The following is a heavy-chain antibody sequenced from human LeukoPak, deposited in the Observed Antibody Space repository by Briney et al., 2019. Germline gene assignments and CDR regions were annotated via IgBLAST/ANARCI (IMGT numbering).Heavy chain of an antibody. J-gene: IGHJ5*02. CDR1: GYTFTSYY. Sequence: GASVKVSCKASGYTFTSYYMHWVRQAPGQGLECMGIINPRGGSTSYAQKFQGRVTTTRDTSTSTVYMELSSLRSEDTAVYYCARETFVGYYGDPGWFDLWGQGTLVTVSS. CDR2: INPRGGST. V-gene: IGHV1-46*01. CDR3: ARETFVGYYGDPGWFDL. D-gene: IGHD4-17*01.